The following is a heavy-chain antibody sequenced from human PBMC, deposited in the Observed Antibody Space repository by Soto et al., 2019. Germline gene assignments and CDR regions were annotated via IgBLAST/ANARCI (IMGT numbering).Heavy chain of an antibody. CDR3: ARGRHAVTYDYDSSGYSYAFDI. J-gene: IGHJ3*02. Sequence: PSETLSLPCTISGGSISRGDYYWSWIRQPPGTGLEWIGYIYYSGSTYYNPSLKSRVTISVDTSKNQFSLKLSSVTAADTAVYYCARGRHAVTYDYDSSGYSYAFDIWGQGTMVTVSS. CDR2: IYYSGST. CDR1: GGSISRGDYY. D-gene: IGHD3-22*01. V-gene: IGHV4-30-4*01.